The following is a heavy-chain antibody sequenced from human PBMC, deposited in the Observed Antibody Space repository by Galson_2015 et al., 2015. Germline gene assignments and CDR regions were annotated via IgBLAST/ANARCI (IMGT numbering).Heavy chain of an antibody. J-gene: IGHJ4*02. CDR2: IYYSGST. Sequence: LSLTCTVSGGSISSSSYYWGWIRQPPGKGLEWIGSIYYSGSTYYNPSLKSRVTISVDTSKNQFSLKLSSVTAADTAVYYCARWYGDYGPNYFDYWGQGTLVTVSS. CDR1: GGSISSSSYY. V-gene: IGHV4-39*01. D-gene: IGHD4-17*01. CDR3: ARWYGDYGPNYFDY.